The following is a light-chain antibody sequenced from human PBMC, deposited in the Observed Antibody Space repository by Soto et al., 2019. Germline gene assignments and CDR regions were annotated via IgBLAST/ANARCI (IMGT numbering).Light chain of an antibody. V-gene: IGKV1-5*03. CDR2: KAS. Sequence: DIHLTQSPSSLSASVGDRVTITCRASQSISSWLAWYQQKPGKAPKLLIYKASTLKSGVPSRFSGSGSGTEFTLTISSPQPDDFATYYCQHYNSYSEAFGQGTKVDIK. CDR1: QSISSW. J-gene: IGKJ1*01. CDR3: QHYNSYSEA.